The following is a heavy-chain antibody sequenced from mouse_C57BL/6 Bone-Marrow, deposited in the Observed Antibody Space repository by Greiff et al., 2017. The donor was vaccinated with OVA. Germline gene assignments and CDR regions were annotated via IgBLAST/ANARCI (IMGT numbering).Heavy chain of an antibody. CDR1: GYTFTDYY. CDR3: ARWLLLYAMDY. J-gene: IGHJ4*01. V-gene: IGHV1-19*01. CDR2: FNPYNGGT. D-gene: IGHD2-3*01. Sequence: VQLQQSGPVLVKPGASVKMSCKASGYTFTDYYMNWVKQSHGKSLEWIGVFNPYNGGTSYNQKFKGKATLTVDKSSSTAYMELNSLTSEDSAVYYCARWLLLYAMDYWGQGTSVTVSS.